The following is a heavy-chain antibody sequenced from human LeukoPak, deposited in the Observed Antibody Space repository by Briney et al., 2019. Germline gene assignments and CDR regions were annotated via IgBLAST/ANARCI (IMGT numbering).Heavy chain of an antibody. CDR3: ARGPYYYDSSGSFDY. D-gene: IGHD3-22*01. V-gene: IGHV4-59*01. J-gene: IGHJ4*02. CDR1: GGSISSYY. CDR2: IYYSGST. Sequence: SETLSLTCTVSGGSISSYYWSWIRQPPGKGLEWIGYIYYSGSTNYNPSLKSRVTISVDTSKNQFSLKLSSVTTADTAVYYCARGPYYYDSSGSFDYWGQGTLVTVSS.